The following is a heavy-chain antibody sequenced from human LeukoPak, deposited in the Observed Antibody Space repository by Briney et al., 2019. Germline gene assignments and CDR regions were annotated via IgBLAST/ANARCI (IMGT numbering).Heavy chain of an antibody. CDR3: AKDRGRFLEWHYWYFDL. CDR1: GFTFSSYS. J-gene: IGHJ2*01. Sequence: PGGSLRLSCAASGFTFSSYSMNWVRQAPGKGLEWVSSISSSSSYIYYADSVKGRFTISRDNAKNSLYLQMNSLRAEDTAVYYCAKDRGRFLEWHYWYFDLWGRGTLVTVSS. V-gene: IGHV3-21*01. CDR2: ISSSSSYI. D-gene: IGHD3-3*01.